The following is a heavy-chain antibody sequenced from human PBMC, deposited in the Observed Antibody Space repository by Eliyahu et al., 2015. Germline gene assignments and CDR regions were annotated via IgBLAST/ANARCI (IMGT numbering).Heavy chain of an antibody. V-gene: IGHV5-51*01. J-gene: IGHJ4*02. CDR3: ACPEGPVGYR. CDR2: IYPGDSDT. D-gene: IGHD5-18*01. Sequence: EVQLVQSGAEVXEPGXSLKXSCKAXGYTFTNYWXGWVRXLPGKGLEWMGIIYPGDSDTRYSPSFQGQVTISADKSISTAYLQWSSLKASDTAMYYCACPEGPVGYRWGQGTLVTVSS. CDR1: GYTFTNYW.